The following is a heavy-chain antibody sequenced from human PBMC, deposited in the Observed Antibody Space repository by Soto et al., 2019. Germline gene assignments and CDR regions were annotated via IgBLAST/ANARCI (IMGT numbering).Heavy chain of an antibody. V-gene: IGHV4-4*02. Sequence: SETLSLTCAVSGGSISGSSWWSWIRQSPGKGLEWIGEIYHSGSTNYNPSLKSRVTISVDTSKNQFSLKLSSVTAADTAVYYCARHTPAISISDHWGQGTLVTAPQ. CDR2: IYHSGST. J-gene: IGHJ4*02. D-gene: IGHD2-15*01. CDR1: GGSISGSSW. CDR3: ARHTPAISISDH.